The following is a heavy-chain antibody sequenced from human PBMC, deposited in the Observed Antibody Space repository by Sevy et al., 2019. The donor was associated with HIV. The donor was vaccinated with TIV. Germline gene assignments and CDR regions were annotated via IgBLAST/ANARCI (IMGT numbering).Heavy chain of an antibody. CDR3: ARDGGWNFDYGMDV. CDR1: GFTVSSNY. CDR2: IYSGGST. Sequence: GGTLRLSCAASGFTVSSNYMSWVRQAPGKGLEWVSVIYSGGSTYYADSMKGRFTISRDNSKNTLYLQMNSLRAEDTAVYYCARDGGWNFDYGMDVWGQGTTVTVSS. D-gene: IGHD1-7*01. J-gene: IGHJ6*02. V-gene: IGHV3-53*01.